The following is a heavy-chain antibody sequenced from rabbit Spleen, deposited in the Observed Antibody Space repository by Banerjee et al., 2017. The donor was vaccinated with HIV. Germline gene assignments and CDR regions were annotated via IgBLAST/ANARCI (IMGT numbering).Heavy chain of an antibody. CDR1: GFSFSGNYY. D-gene: IGHD4-1*01. CDR2: TWAASGFA. Sequence: QSLEESGGGLVKPGASLTLTCTASGFSFSGNYYMCWVRQAPGKGLEWIGCTWAASGFAYYASWAKGRFTCSKSSSTTVTLQVTSLTGADTATYFCARTDDNTGWGGGLWGPGTLVTVS. J-gene: IGHJ4*01. V-gene: IGHV1S40*01. CDR3: ARTDDNTGWGGGL.